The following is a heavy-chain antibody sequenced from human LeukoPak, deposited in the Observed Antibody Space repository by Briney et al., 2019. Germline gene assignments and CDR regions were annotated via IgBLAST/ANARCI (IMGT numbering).Heavy chain of an antibody. CDR2: IRYDATIK. V-gene: IGHV3-30*02. Sequence: GGSLRLSCSTSGFSFSNYGMHWVRQAPGKGLEWVAFIRYDATIKSYADSVKGRFTISRDNSKNTLYLQMNSLRAEDTAVYYCAKDLRYYGSGSPPNYWGQGTLVTVSS. CDR3: AKDLRYYGSGSPPNY. D-gene: IGHD3-10*01. J-gene: IGHJ4*02. CDR1: GFSFSNYG.